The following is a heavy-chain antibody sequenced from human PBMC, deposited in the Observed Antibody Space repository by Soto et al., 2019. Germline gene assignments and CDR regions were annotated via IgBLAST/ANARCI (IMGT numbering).Heavy chain of an antibody. CDR1: EFTFSSYG. CDR2: IWYDGSNK. V-gene: IGHV3-33*01. Sequence: QVQLVESGGGVVQPGRSLRLSCAASEFTFSSYGMHWVRQAPGKGLEWVAVIWYDGSNKYYADSVKGRFTISRDNSKNTLYLQMNSLRAEDTAVYYCAREGGYSYGYDYAFDIWGQGTMVTVSS. J-gene: IGHJ3*02. D-gene: IGHD5-18*01. CDR3: AREGGYSYGYDYAFDI.